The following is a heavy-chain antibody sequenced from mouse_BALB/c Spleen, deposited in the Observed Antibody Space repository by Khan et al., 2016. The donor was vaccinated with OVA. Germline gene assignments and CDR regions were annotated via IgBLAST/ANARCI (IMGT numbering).Heavy chain of an antibody. CDR1: GDSITSDYA. J-gene: IGHJ4*01. CDR3: VRSLYYYYAYAMDY. Sequence: VQLQQSGPGLVKPSQSLSLTCTVTGDSITSDYAWNWIRQFPGNKLEWMGYISYSGTTSYNPSLKSRISFTRDTSKNQFFLQLNSVTTEDTATYYCVRSLYYYYAYAMDYWGQGTSVTVSS. CDR2: ISYSGTT. V-gene: IGHV3-2*02. D-gene: IGHD2-4*01.